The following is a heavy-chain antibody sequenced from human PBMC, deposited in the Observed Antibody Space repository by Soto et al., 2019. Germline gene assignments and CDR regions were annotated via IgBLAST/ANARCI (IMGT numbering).Heavy chain of an antibody. CDR1: GFTFSSYT. V-gene: IGHV3-21*06. J-gene: IGHJ6*02. Sequence: VGSLRLSCAASGFTFSSYTMNWVRQAPGKGLEWVSSINTPSSVMNYADSVKGRFTISRDNAKNSLYLQMSSLRAEDTAVYYCATYKSNWFYYGMDVWGQGTTVTVSS. D-gene: IGHD6-13*01. CDR3: ATYKSNWFYYGMDV. CDR2: INTPSSVM.